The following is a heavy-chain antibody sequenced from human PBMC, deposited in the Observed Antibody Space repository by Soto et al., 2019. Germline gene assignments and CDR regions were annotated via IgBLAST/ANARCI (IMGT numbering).Heavy chain of an antibody. CDR2: INAGNGNT. V-gene: IGHV1-3*01. CDR1: GYTFTSYA. CDR3: ARGPGGPDGPGEY. Sequence: QVQLVQSGAEVKKPGASVKVSCKASGYTFTSYAMHWVRQAPGQRLEWMGWINAGNGNTKYSQKFQGSVTITKDTSASTDYMGLSSPTSEATAVYYCARGPGGPDGPGEYWGQGTLVTVSS. D-gene: IGHD3-10*01. J-gene: IGHJ4*02.